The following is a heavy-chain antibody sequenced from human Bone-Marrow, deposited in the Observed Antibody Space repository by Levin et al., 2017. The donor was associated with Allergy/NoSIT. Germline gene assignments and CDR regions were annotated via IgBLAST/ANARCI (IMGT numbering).Heavy chain of an antibody. D-gene: IGHD4/OR15-4a*01. Sequence: TGGSLRLSCLASGFIFSNHSINWVRQAPGKGLEWVSSISSSSRYIHYADSVKGRVTISRDDAKNTLYLQLDRLRAEDTAMYYCARMGASRSTSGYYFDYWGQGTLVTVSS. CDR3: ARMGASRSTSGYYFDY. CDR2: ISSSSRYI. J-gene: IGHJ4*02. V-gene: IGHV3-21*06. CDR1: GFIFSNHS.